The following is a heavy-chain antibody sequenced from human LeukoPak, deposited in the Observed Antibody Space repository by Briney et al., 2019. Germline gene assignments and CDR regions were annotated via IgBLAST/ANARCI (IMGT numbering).Heavy chain of an antibody. CDR3: ARESPNIYRFNWFDP. J-gene: IGHJ5*02. D-gene: IGHD3-3*01. V-gene: IGHV4-59*12. Sequence: KPSETLSLTCTVSGGPISSYQWSWIRQPPGKGLEWIGYIYYTGSTNYNPSLKSRVTISLDTSKSQFSLKLSSVTAADTAVYYCARESPNIYRFNWFDPWGQGTLVTVSS. CDR1: GGPISSYQ. CDR2: IYYTGST.